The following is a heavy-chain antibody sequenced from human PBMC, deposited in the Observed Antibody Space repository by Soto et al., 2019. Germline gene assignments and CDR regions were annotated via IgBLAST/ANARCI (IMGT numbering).Heavy chain of an antibody. D-gene: IGHD1-26*01. J-gene: IGHJ6*02. CDR1: GFTFSSYG. CDR2: IRYDGSNK. Sequence: GGSLRLSCAASGFTFSSYGMHWVRQAPGKGLEWVAVIRYDGSNKYYADSVKGRFTISRDNSKNTLYLQMNSLRAEDTAVYSCAREHQNWEPTYYYGMDVWGQGTTVTVSS. CDR3: AREHQNWEPTYYYGMDV. V-gene: IGHV3-33*01.